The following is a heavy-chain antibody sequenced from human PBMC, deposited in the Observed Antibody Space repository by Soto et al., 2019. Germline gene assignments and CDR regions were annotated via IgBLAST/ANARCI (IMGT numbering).Heavy chain of an antibody. CDR3: AREVTVAIYHSGY. V-gene: IGHV1-69*13. J-gene: IGHJ4*02. Sequence: SVKVSCKDSGGTFSSYALSWVRQAPGQGLEWMGGIIPIFGSANYAQKFQGRVTITADDSTSTAYMELSSLRPDDTAVYYCAREVTVAIYHSGYRGRGPLANVSS. D-gene: IGHD6-19*01. CDR1: GGTFSSYA. CDR2: IIPIFGSA.